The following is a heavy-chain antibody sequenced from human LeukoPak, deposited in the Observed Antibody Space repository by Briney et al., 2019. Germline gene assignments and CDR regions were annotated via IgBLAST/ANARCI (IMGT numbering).Heavy chain of an antibody. CDR2: INIDGSSR. Sequence: PGGSLRLSCAASGFTSTNYWMPWVRQAPEKGLVWVSRINIDGSSRSYVDSVKGRFPISRDNAKNTLYLQMNSLRAEDTGVYYCAKTLRFLEWLSFFVYWGEGTLVTVSP. CDR3: AKTLRFLEWLSFFVY. V-gene: IGHV3-74*01. D-gene: IGHD3-3*01. CDR1: GFTSTNYW. J-gene: IGHJ4*02.